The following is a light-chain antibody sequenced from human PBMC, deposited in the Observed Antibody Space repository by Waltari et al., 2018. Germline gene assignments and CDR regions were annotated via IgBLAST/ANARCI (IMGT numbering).Light chain of an antibody. CDR1: RSDVDNYNF. V-gene: IGLV2-14*01. J-gene: IGLJ1*01. Sequence: QSALTQPASVSGSPGQSITISCTGTRSDVDNYNFVSWYQQHPGKAPKLMIYGVSKRPSGVSDRFSGSKSGNTASLTISGLQAEDEADYYCSSYTNIITYVFGTGTKVTVL. CDR3: SSYTNIITYV. CDR2: GVS.